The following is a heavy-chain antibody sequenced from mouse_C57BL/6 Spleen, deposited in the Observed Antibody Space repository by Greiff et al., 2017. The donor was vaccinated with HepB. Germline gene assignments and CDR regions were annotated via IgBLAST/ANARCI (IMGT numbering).Heavy chain of an antibody. CDR1: GFTFSDYG. CDR2: ISSGSSTI. J-gene: IGHJ4*01. CDR3: AKTRGAMDD. V-gene: IGHV5-17*01. Sequence: DVQLQESGGGLVKPGGSLKLSCAASGFTFSDYGMHWVRQAPEKGLEWVAYISSGSSTIYYADTVKGRFTISRDNAKNTLFMQMTSLRYGDTAMYYCAKTRGAMDDWGQGTSVTVSS.